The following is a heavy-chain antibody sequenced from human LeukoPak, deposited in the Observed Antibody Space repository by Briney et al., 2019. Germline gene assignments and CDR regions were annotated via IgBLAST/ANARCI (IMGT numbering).Heavy chain of an antibody. CDR3: ARDLEGYFDY. Sequence: GGSLRLSCAASGFTVSRNYMSWVRQAPGRGLEWVSAIYAGGTTYYADSVKGRFTISRDDSKNTLYLQMNRLTAEDTAVYYCARDLEGYFDYWGQGTLVTVSS. V-gene: IGHV3-53*01. CDR1: GFTVSRNY. J-gene: IGHJ4*02. CDR2: IYAGGTT. D-gene: IGHD1-1*01.